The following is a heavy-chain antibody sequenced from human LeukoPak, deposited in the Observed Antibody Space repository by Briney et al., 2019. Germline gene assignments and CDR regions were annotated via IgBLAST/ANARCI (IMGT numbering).Heavy chain of an antibody. V-gene: IGHV3-11*06. CDR2: ISTTSSFT. CDR3: ARDRRYCGGGSCYFDYFFDY. Sequence: PGGSLRLSCAASGFTFSDYYMSWIRQAPGKGLERVSYISTTSSFTNYADSVKGRFTISRDNAKNSLYLQMNSLRAEDSALYFCARDRRYCGGGSCYFDYFFDYWGQGTLVTVSS. D-gene: IGHD2-15*01. CDR1: GFTFSDYY. J-gene: IGHJ4*02.